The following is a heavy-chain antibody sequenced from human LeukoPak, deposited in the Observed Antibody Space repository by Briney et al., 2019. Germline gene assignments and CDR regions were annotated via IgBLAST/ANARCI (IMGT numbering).Heavy chain of an antibody. V-gene: IGHV3-23*01. Sequence: PGGSLRLSCAASGFTFSSYAMSWVRQAPGKGLEWVSAISGSGGSTYYADSVKGRFTISRDNSKNTLYLQMNSLRAEDTAVYYCAKDLRGIPYGAHNWFDPWGQGTLVTVSS. CDR2: ISGSGGST. CDR1: GFTFSSYA. J-gene: IGHJ5*02. CDR3: AKDLRGIPYGAHNWFDP. D-gene: IGHD4/OR15-4a*01.